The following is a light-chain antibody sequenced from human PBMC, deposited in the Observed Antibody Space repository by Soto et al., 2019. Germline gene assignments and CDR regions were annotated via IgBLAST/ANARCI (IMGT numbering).Light chain of an antibody. CDR3: QQYNNWPPYT. J-gene: IGKJ2*01. CDR2: GAS. CDR1: QSVSSN. Sequence: EIVMTQSPATLSVSPGERATLSCRASQSVSSNLAWYQQKPGQAPRLLIYGASTRATGIPARFSGSGSGTEFTLTIRSLQSEDVAVYYGQQYNNWPPYTFGQGTKLEIK. V-gene: IGKV3-15*01.